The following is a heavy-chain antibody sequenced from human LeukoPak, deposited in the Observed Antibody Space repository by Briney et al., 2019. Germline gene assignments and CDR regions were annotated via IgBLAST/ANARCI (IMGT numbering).Heavy chain of an antibody. J-gene: IGHJ3*02. Sequence: ASVKVSCKASGGTFSSYAISWVRQAPGQGLEWMGRIIPILGIANYAQKFQGRVTITADKSTSTAYMELSSLRSEDTAVYYCARGRWGDAFDIWGQGAMVTVSS. D-gene: IGHD4-23*01. V-gene: IGHV1-69*04. CDR3: ARGRWGDAFDI. CDR1: GGTFSSYA. CDR2: IIPILGIA.